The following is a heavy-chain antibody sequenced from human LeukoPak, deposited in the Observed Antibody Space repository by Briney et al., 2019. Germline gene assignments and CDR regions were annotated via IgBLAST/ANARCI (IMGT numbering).Heavy chain of an antibody. CDR1: GFTFSSYA. J-gene: IGHJ5*02. Sequence: GGSLRLSCAASGFTFSSYAMSWVRQAPGQGLEWVSAISGSGGSTYYADSVKGRFTISGDNSKNTLYLQMNSLRAEDTAVYYCAKSPWQHPGEDWFDPWGQGTLVTVSS. CDR2: ISGSGGST. D-gene: IGHD3-10*01. CDR3: AKSPWQHPGEDWFDP. V-gene: IGHV3-23*01.